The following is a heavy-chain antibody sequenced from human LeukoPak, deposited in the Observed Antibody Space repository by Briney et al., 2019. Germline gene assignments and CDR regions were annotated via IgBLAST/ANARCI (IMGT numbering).Heavy chain of an antibody. V-gene: IGHV1-2*02. D-gene: IGHD1-1*01. CDR1: GYTFTGYY. CDR3: GRTTGAYYCDY. CDR2: INLNSGDT. Sequence: ASVKVSCKASGYTFTGYYMHWVRQAPGQGLEWMGWINLNSGDTNYAQKFQGRVTMTRDTSISTVYMELSSLRSEDTAVYYCGRTTGAYYCDYWGQGTLVTVSS. J-gene: IGHJ4*02.